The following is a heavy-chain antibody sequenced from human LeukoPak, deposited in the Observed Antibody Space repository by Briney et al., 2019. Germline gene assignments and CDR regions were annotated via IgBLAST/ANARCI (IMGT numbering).Heavy chain of an antibody. CDR1: GFTFSNYE. CDR3: ARDWELLIDY. V-gene: IGHV3-48*03. Sequence: PGGSLRLSCAASGFTFSNYEMNWVRQAPGNGLEWVSYISSGGSTIYYADSVKGRFTISRDNANNSLYLQMNSLRGEDTAVYYCARDWELLIDYWGQGTLVTVSS. J-gene: IGHJ4*02. CDR2: ISSGGSTI. D-gene: IGHD1-26*01.